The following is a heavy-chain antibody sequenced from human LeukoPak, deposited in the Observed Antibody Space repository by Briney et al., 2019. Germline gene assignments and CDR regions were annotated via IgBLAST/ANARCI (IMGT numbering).Heavy chain of an antibody. J-gene: IGHJ6*02. D-gene: IGHD2-8*01. CDR2: INPNTGAT. CDR3: ARPLGVMADYYYGLDV. CDR1: GYTFAGYY. Sequence: ASVKVSCKASGYTFAGYYMYWVRQAPGQGLEWMGGINPNTGATNYAQKFQGRVTMTRDTSFSTAYMELSRLRSDDTAVYYCARPLGVMADYYYGLDVWGQGTTVTVSS. V-gene: IGHV1-2*02.